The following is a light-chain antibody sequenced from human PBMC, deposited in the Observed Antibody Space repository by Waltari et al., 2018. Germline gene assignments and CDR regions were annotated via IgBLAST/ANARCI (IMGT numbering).Light chain of an antibody. CDR3: QQYNGYSGT. CDR2: KAS. J-gene: IGKJ4*01. V-gene: IGKV1-5*03. CDR1: QSISSW. Sequence: DIQMTQSPSTLSASVGDRVIITCRASQSISSWLAWYQQKAGKAPTLLIYKASTLQSGVPSRFSGSGSGTEFTLTISSLQPDDSATYYCQQYNGYSGTFGGGTKVEI.